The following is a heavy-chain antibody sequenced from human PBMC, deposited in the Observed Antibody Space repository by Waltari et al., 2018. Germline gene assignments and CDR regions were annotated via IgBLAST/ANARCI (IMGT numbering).Heavy chain of an antibody. D-gene: IGHD3-10*01. CDR2: FDPEDGET. Sequence: QVQLVQSGAEVKKPGASVKVSCTVSGYTLTELYMHWVRQAPGKGLEWIGGFDPEDGETIYAQKFQGRVTMTEDTSTGTAYMELSSLRSEDTAVYYCAPLRGSSWYFDLWGRGTLVTVSS. J-gene: IGHJ2*01. CDR1: GYTLTELY. CDR3: APLRGSSWYFDL. V-gene: IGHV1-24*01.